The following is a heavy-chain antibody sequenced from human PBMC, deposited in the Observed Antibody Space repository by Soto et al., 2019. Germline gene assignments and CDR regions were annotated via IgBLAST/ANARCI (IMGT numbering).Heavy chain of an antibody. CDR1: GDSVSNNSAA. Sequence: PSQTLSLTCAISGDSVSNNSAAWNLIRQSPSRGLEWLGRTYYRSKWFNNYALSVKGRITINPDTSKNQFSLQLNSVTPEDTAVYYCAREGRLAASIFHNWFDPWGQGTLVTVSS. CDR3: AREGRLAASIFHNWFDP. V-gene: IGHV6-1*01. J-gene: IGHJ5*02. D-gene: IGHD3-3*02. CDR2: TYYRSKWFN.